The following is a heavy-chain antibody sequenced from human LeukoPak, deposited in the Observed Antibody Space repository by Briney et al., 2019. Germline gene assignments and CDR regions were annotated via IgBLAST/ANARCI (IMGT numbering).Heavy chain of an antibody. V-gene: IGHV4-4*07. CDR2: IYTSGST. CDR3: ARSRIAAAFVRGWFDP. Sequence: SETLSLTCTVSGGSISSYYWSWIRQPAGKGLEWIGRIYTSGSTNYNPSLKSRVTMSVDTSKNQFSLKLSSATAADTAVYYCARSRIAAAFVRGWFDPWGQGTLVTVSS. CDR1: GGSISSYY. D-gene: IGHD6-13*01. J-gene: IGHJ5*02.